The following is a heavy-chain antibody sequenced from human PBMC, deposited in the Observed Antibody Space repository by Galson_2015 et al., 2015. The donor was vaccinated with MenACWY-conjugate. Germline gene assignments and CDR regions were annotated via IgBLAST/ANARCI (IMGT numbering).Heavy chain of an antibody. J-gene: IGHJ4*02. Sequence: SLRLSCAASGFTFSSYVMHWVRQAPGKGLEWVAVISEDGNNKNCADSVKGRFTISRDNSKNTLYLQMNTLRAEDTAVYYCAREGNDYDFWSTYYYYFDYWGQGTLVTVSS. CDR1: GFTFSSYV. CDR3: AREGNDYDFWSTYYYYFDY. D-gene: IGHD3-3*01. CDR2: ISEDGNNK. V-gene: IGHV3-30-3*01.